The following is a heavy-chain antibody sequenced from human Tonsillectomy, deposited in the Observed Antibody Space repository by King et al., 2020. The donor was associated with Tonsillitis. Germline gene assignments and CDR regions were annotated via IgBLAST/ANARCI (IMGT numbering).Heavy chain of an antibody. V-gene: IGHV3-13*04. CDR2: IGAAGDT. D-gene: IGHD3-3*01. CDR3: ARGLNPARYYDFWSGYSVMAY. CDR1: GFTFSSYD. Sequence: VQLVESGGGLIQPGGSLRLSCAASGFTFSSYDMHWVRQATGKGLEWVSTIGAAGDTYYPGSVKGRFTISRETAKNSLYLQMNSLRAGDTAVCYCARGLNPARYYDFWSGYSVMAYWGQGTLVTVSS. J-gene: IGHJ4*02.